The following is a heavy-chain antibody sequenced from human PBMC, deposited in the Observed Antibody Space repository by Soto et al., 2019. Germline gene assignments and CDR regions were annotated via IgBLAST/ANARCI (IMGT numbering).Heavy chain of an antibody. CDR2: IYYSGST. J-gene: IGHJ4*02. D-gene: IGHD3-9*01. CDR1: GGSISSSSYY. V-gene: IGHV4-39*07. CDR3: ARLLHFDHFDY. Sequence: PSETLSLTCTVSGGSISSSSYYWGWIRQPPGKGLEWIGSIYYSGSTYYNPSLKSRVTISVDTSKNQFSLKLSSVTAADTAVYYCARLLHFDHFDYWGQGTLVTVSS.